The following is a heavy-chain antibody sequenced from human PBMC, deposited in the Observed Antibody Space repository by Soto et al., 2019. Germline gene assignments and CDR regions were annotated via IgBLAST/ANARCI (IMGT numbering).Heavy chain of an antibody. CDR1: GFTFSSYA. Sequence: AGGSLRLSCAASGFTFSSYAMHWVRQAPGKGLEWVAVISYDGSNKYYADSVKGRFTISRDNSKNTLYLQMNSLRAEDTAVYYCARGVTSYRPRNYYYYGMDVWGQGTTVTVSS. J-gene: IGHJ6*02. V-gene: IGHV3-30-3*01. CDR2: ISYDGSNK. D-gene: IGHD1-26*01. CDR3: ARGVTSYRPRNYYYYGMDV.